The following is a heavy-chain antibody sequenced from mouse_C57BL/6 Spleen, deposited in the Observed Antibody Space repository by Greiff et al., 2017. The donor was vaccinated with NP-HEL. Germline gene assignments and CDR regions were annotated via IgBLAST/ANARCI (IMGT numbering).Heavy chain of an antibody. J-gene: IGHJ2*01. Sequence: QVQLKESGAELVKPGASVTLSCKASGYTFTEYTIHWVKQRSGQGLEWIGWFYPGSGSIKYNEKFKDKATLTADKSSSTVYMELSRLTSEDSAVYFCARHEDHGSSVDYWGQGTTLTVSS. CDR3: ARHEDHGSSVDY. D-gene: IGHD1-1*01. CDR1: GYTFTEYT. CDR2: FYPGSGSI. V-gene: IGHV1-62-2*01.